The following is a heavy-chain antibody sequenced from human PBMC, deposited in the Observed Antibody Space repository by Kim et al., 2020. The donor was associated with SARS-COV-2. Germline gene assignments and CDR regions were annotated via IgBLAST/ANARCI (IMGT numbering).Heavy chain of an antibody. Sequence: SVKGRFTISRDNSKNMLYLQMNSLRAEDTAVYYCAKDLVAAAYHPDARDIWGQGTMVTVSS. CDR3: AKDLVAAAYHPDARDI. J-gene: IGHJ3*02. V-gene: IGHV3-23*01. D-gene: IGHD6-13*01.